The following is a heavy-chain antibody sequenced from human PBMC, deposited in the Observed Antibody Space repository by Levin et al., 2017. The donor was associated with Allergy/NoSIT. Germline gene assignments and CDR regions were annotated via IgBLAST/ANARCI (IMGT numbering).Heavy chain of an antibody. D-gene: IGHD3-3*01. Sequence: LSLTCAASGFTFSSYAMHWVRQAPGKGLEWVAVISYDGSNKYYADSVKGRFTISRDNSKNTLYLQMNSLRAEDTAVYYCARDRGTIFGVVANWFDPWGQGTLVTVSS. CDR1: GFTFSSYA. CDR2: ISYDGSNK. J-gene: IGHJ5*02. CDR3: ARDRGTIFGVVANWFDP. V-gene: IGHV3-30*04.